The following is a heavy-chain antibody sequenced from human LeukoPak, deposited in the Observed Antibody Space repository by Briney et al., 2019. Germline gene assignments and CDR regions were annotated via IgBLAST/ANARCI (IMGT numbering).Heavy chain of an antibody. CDR1: GFTFSSYA. Sequence: GGSLTLSCAGSGFTFSSYAMSWVGQAPGKGLEWVSAISGSGDNTYYADSLKGRFTISSDNSKNTLYLQINSLRAEYTAVYYCAKSGYYTGPNPGLDYWGQGTLVTVSS. D-gene: IGHD3-3*01. V-gene: IGHV3-23*01. CDR3: AKSGYYTGPNPGLDY. CDR2: ISGSGDNT. J-gene: IGHJ4*02.